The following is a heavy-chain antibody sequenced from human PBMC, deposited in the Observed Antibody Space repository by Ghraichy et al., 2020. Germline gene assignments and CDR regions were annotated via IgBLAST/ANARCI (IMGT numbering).Heavy chain of an antibody. CDR2: IYYSGTI. V-gene: IGHV4-59*01. CDR3: SRDSSYALDY. CDR1: GDSISGYY. D-gene: IGHD2-2*01. J-gene: IGHJ4*02. Sequence: SETLSLTCTVSGDSISGYYWSWFRQPPAKGLEWFAYIYYSGTITYNPPPKSRVTISVDTSKNQFSLKLISVTAADTAVYYCSRDSSYALDYWGRGTLVTVSS.